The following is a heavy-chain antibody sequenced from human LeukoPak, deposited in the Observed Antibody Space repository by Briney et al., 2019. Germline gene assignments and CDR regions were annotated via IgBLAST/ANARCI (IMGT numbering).Heavy chain of an antibody. CDR3: AKGAGYSGHDLSSYFDY. V-gene: IGHV3-23*01. CDR2: ISGSAGGT. CDR1: EFTFSSYA. D-gene: IGHD5-12*01. J-gene: IGHJ4*02. Sequence: GGSLRLSCAASEFTFSSYAMSWVRQAPGKGLEWVSAISGSAGGTYYADSVKGRFTISRDNSKNTLYLLMHSLRAEDTAVYYCAKGAGYSGHDLSSYFDYWGQGILVTVPS.